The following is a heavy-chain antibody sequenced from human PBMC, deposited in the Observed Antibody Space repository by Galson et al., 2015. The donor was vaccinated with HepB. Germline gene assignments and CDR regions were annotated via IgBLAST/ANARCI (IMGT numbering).Heavy chain of an antibody. Sequence: SLRLSCAASGFAFSSYAMSWVRQAPGKGLEWVSAISGSGGSTYYADSVKGRFTISKDNSKNTLYLQMNSLRAEDTAVYYCAKLCSSTSCLTYYFDYWGQGTLVTVSS. CDR3: AKLCSSTSCLTYYFDY. J-gene: IGHJ4*02. CDR1: GFAFSSYA. CDR2: ISGSGGST. V-gene: IGHV3-23*01. D-gene: IGHD2-2*01.